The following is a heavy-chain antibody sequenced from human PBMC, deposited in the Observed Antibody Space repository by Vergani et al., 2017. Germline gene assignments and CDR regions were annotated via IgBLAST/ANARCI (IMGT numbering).Heavy chain of an antibody. CDR1: GGSISSGGYY. V-gene: IGHV4-31*03. CDR2: IYYSGST. CDR3: ARSELVTTSYDY. J-gene: IGHJ4*02. D-gene: IGHD4-17*01. Sequence: QVQLQESGPGLVKPSETLSLTCTVSGGSISSGGYYWSWIRQHPGKGLEWIGYIYYSGSTYYNPSLKSRVTISVDTSKNQFSLKLSSVTAADTAVYYCARSELVTTSYDYWGQGTLVTVSS.